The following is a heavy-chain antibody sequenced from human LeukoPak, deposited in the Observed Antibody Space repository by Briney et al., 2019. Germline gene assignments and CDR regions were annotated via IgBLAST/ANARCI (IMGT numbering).Heavy chain of an antibody. D-gene: IGHD4-23*01. Sequence: TSETLSLTCTVSGGSIINYYWGWIRQPPGKGLEYIGYIYYTGTTNYNPSLKSRVTISVDTSKNQFSLKLTSVTAADTAMYYCAREGGNSVYDSWGQGTLVTVSS. J-gene: IGHJ4*02. CDR2: IYYTGTT. CDR3: AREGGNSVYDS. CDR1: GGSIINYY. V-gene: IGHV4-59*01.